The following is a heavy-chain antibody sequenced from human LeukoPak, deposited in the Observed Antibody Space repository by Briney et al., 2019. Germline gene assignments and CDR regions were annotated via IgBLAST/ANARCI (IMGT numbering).Heavy chain of an antibody. CDR2: ISAYNGNT. CDR3: ARDFMESKNSGCCDCFDY. V-gene: IGHV1-18*01. D-gene: IGHD6-19*01. J-gene: IGHJ4*02. Sequence: ASVKVSCKASGYTFTHYGISWVRQAPGQGLEWMGWISAYNGNTYYAQKLQGRVTMTRDTSTSTAYMELRSLRSDDTAMYYCARDFMESKNSGCCDCFDYWGRGTLVTVSS. CDR1: GYTFTHYG.